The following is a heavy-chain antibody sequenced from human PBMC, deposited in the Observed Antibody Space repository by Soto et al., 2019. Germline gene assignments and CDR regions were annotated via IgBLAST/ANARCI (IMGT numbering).Heavy chain of an antibody. J-gene: IGHJ6*02. CDR3: ARDPGXXXXXXXXDRYYYYGMDV. Sequence: QVQLVQSGAEVKKPGSSVKVSCKASGGTFSSYAISWVRQAPGQGLEWMGGIIPIFGTANYAQKFQGRVTITADESTSTAYMELSSLRSEDTAVYYCARDPGXXXXXXXXDRYYYYGMDVWGQGTTV. CDR2: IIPIFGTA. V-gene: IGHV1-69*01. CDR1: GGTFSSYA.